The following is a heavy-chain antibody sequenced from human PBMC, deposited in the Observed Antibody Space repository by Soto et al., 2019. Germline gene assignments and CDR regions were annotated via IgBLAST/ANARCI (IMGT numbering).Heavy chain of an antibody. J-gene: IGHJ6*02. CDR3: ARGPYYDFWSGYYGMDV. Sequence: SETLSLTCTVSGGSISSGDYYWSWIRQPPGKGLEWIGYIYYSGSTYYNPSLKSRVTISVDTSKNQFSLKLSSVTAADTAVYYCARGPYYDFWSGYYGMDVWGQGTTVTV. CDR2: IYYSGST. CDR1: GGSISSGDYY. V-gene: IGHV4-30-4*01. D-gene: IGHD3-3*01.